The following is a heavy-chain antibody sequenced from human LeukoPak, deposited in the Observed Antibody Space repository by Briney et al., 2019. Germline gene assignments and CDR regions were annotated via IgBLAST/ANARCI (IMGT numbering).Heavy chain of an antibody. J-gene: IGHJ4*02. D-gene: IGHD6-13*01. CDR2: ISSSSNYI. Sequence: GGSLRLSCAAYGFTFSSYSMNWVRQAPGKGLEWVSSISSSSNYIYYADSMKGRFTISRDNAKNSLYLQMNSLRAEDTAVYFCARATGYDATFDYWGQGTLVTVSS. CDR3: ARATGYDATFDY. CDR1: GFTFSSYS. V-gene: IGHV3-21*01.